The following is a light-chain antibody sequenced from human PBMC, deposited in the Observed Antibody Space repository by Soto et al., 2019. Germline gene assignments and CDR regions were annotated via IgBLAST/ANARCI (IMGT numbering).Light chain of an antibody. CDR1: TGAVTSGYY. J-gene: IGLJ2*01. CDR3: LLYYGGQLVV. Sequence: QTVVTQEPSLTVSPGGTVTLTCATSTGAVTSGYYPNWFQQKPGQAPRALIYSTNNKYSWTPARFSGSLLGGKAALTLSGLQPEDEDDYYCLLYYGGQLVVFDGGTNVTVL. CDR2: STN. V-gene: IGLV7-43*01.